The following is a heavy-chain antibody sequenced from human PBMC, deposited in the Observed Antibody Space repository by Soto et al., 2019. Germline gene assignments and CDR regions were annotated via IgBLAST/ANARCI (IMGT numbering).Heavy chain of an antibody. D-gene: IGHD3-22*01. CDR2: LYNAGST. J-gene: IGHJ4*02. CDR3: ARAYSSGYYYSPPNSYYFDY. Sequence: ETLSLTCTVSGGSISRYYWSWIRQPPGKGLEWIGYLYNAGSTTYNPSLKSRVTISVDTSKNQFSLKLSSVTAADTAVYYCARAYSSGYYYSPPNSYYFDYWGQGTLVTVSS. CDR1: GGSISRYY. V-gene: IGHV4-59*08.